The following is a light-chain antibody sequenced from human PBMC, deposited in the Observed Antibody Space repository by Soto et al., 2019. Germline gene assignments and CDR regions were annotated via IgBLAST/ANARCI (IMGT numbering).Light chain of an antibody. V-gene: IGLV1-40*01. CDR1: SSNIGAGYG. CDR2: VND. CDR3: QTYDSSLSAVV. J-gene: IGLJ2*01. Sequence: QSALTQPPSVSGAPGQRVTISCTGSSSNIGAGYGVHWYQQLPGTAPKLLIYVNDNRPSGVPDRFSGSKSGTSASLAITGLRAEDEAQYYCQTYDSSLSAVVFGGGTKLTVL.